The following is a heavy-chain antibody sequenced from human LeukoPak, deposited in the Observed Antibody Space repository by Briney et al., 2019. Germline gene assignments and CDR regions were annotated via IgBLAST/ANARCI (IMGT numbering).Heavy chain of an antibody. Sequence: GGSLRLSCAASGFTFSDYYMSWIRQTPGKGLEWVSYISSSGSTIYYADSVKGRFTISRDNAKNSLYLQMNSLRAEDTAVYYCERSGSSWYKDYYYYMDVWGKGTTVTVSS. CDR3: ERSGSSWYKDYYYYMDV. CDR1: GFTFSDYY. D-gene: IGHD6-13*01. V-gene: IGHV3-11*01. J-gene: IGHJ6*03. CDR2: ISSSGSTI.